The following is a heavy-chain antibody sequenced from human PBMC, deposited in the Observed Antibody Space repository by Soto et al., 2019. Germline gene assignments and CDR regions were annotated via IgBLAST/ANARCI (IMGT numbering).Heavy chain of an antibody. CDR3: ARDRGVVVPAACYYYYMDV. CDR2: ISSSSSTI. D-gene: IGHD2-2*01. Sequence: EVQLVESGGGLVQPGGSLRLSCAASGFTFSSYSMSWVRQAPGKGLEWVSYISSSSSTIYYADSVKGRFTISRDNAKNSLYLQMNSLRAEAMDVYYCARDRGVVVPAACYYYYMDVWGKGTTVTVSS. V-gene: IGHV3-48*01. J-gene: IGHJ6*03. CDR1: GFTFSSYS.